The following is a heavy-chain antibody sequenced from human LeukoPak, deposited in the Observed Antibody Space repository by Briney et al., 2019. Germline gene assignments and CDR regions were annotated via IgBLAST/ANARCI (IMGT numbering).Heavy chain of an antibody. Sequence: PGGSLRLSCVASGFTFSSYAMSWVRQAPGKGLEWVSTISGCGGSTYYADSVKGRFTISRDNSKNTLYLQMNSLRAEDTAVYYCAKSYKGKFVDYGMGVWGKGTTVTVSS. J-gene: IGHJ6*04. D-gene: IGHD1-14*01. CDR2: ISGCGGST. CDR1: GFTFSSYA. CDR3: AKSYKGKFVDYGMGV. V-gene: IGHV3-23*01.